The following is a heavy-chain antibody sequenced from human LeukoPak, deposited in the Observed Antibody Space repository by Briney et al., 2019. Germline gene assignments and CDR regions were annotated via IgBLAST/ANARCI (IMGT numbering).Heavy chain of an antibody. CDR2: IYYSGST. Sequence: SETLSLTCTVSGGSISSGGYYWSWIRQHPGKGLEWIGYIYYSGSTYYNPYLKSRVTISVDTSKNQFSLKLSSVTAADTAVYYCARDSRDGYKNDAFDIWGQGTMVSVFS. CDR1: GGSISSGGYY. J-gene: IGHJ3*02. CDR3: ARDSRDGYKNDAFDI. D-gene: IGHD5-24*01. V-gene: IGHV4-31*03.